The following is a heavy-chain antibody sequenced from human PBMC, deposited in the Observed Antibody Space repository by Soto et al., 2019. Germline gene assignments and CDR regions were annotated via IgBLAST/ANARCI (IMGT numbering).Heavy chain of an antibody. V-gene: IGHV3-23*01. J-gene: IGHJ6*02. CDR3: AKDRDDSGTTQGGMDV. CDR2: ISGSGGTT. CDR1: PFTFTDYA. D-gene: IGHD3-10*01. Sequence: EVQLLESGGGLVQPGGSLRLSCAASPFTFTDYAMSWVRQAPGKGLEWVSAISGSGGTTYYADSVKGRFTISRDNXKXXLYLHMNSLRAEDTAVYYCAKDRDDSGTTQGGMDVWGQGTTVTVSS.